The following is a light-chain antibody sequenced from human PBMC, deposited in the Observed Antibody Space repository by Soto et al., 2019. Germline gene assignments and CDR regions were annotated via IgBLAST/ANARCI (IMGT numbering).Light chain of an antibody. J-gene: IGKJ4*01. Sequence: EIVLTQSPATLSLSPGERATLSCRASQSVSKYLAWYQQKPGQAPRLLIYDATNSATGIPDRFSGSGSGTDFTLTISSLEPEDFAVYYCQQRGDWPLTFGGGTKVEIK. CDR3: QQRGDWPLT. V-gene: IGKV3-11*01. CDR2: DAT. CDR1: QSVSKY.